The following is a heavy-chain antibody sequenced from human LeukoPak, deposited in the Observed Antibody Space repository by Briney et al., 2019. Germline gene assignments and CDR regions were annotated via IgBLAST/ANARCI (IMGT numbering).Heavy chain of an antibody. Sequence: QPGGSLRLSCAASGFTLNTHWMSWVRQAPGKGLEWVANIKQGGRDTYYVDSVKGRFTISRDNARNSLNLQMNSLRAEDTAMYYCATSEGYWGQGTLVTVSS. V-gene: IGHV3-7*03. J-gene: IGHJ4*02. CDR3: ATSEGY. CDR1: GFTLNTHW. CDR2: IKQGGRDT.